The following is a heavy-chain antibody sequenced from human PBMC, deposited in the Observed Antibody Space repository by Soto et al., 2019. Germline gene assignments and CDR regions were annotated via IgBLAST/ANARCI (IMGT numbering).Heavy chain of an antibody. CDR3: AKDSNKHSSSLRGRYFDY. J-gene: IGHJ4*02. CDR2: ISGGGSNT. V-gene: IGHV3-23*01. Sequence: LRLSCAASGFPFSSSVMSWVRQAPGKGLEWVSGISGGGSNTFYADSVKGRFTISRDNSKNTLLLQMNSLGAEDTAVYYCAKDSNKHSSSLRGRYFDYWGQGIGVTV. D-gene: IGHD2-2*01. CDR1: GFPFSSSV.